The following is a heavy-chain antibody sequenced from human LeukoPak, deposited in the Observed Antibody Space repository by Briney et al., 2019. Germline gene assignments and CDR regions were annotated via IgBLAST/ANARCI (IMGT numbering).Heavy chain of an antibody. V-gene: IGHV6-1*01. D-gene: IGHD3-10*01. J-gene: IGHJ4*02. CDR2: TFYRSKWSS. Sequence: SQTLSLTCAISGDSVSGKSVAWNWISQSPSRGLEWLGRTFYRSKWSSEYATSMKGRITINPDTSKNQFSLQLISVTPEDTAVYYCARGDGPIHGRYYFDYWGQGTLITVSS. CDR1: GDSVSGKSVA. CDR3: ARGDGPIHGRYYFDY.